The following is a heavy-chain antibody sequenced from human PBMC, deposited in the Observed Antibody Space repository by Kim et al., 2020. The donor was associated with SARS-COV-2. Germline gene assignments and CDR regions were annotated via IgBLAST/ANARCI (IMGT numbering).Heavy chain of an antibody. D-gene: IGHD2-15*01. V-gene: IGHV4-31*03. Sequence: SETLSLTCTVSGGSISSSGYYWSWIRQHPGKGLEWIGYIYYSGSTYYNPSLKSRVTISVDTSKNQFSLKLSSVTAADTAVYYCARHCSGGSCYSWYFDYWGQGTLVTVSS. CDR3: ARHCSGGSCYSWYFDY. CDR2: IYYSGST. CDR1: GGSISSSGYY. J-gene: IGHJ4*02.